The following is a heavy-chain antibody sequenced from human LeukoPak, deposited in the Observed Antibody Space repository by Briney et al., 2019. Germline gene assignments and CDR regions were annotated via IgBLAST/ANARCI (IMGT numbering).Heavy chain of an antibody. CDR1: GYTFTSYY. D-gene: IGHD3-10*01. Sequence: GASVKVSCKASGYTFTSYYMHWVRQAPGQGLEWMGWINPNSGGTNYAQKFQGRVTITRDKSTSTAYMELSRLRADDTAVYYCARDGESSYHLDALDTWGQGKLGTASS. CDR2: INPNSGGT. J-gene: IGHJ3*02. CDR3: ARDGESSYHLDALDT. V-gene: IGHV1-2*02.